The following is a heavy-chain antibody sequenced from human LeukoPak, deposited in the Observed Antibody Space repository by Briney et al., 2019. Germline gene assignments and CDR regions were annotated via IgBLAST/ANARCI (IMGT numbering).Heavy chain of an antibody. D-gene: IGHD3-10*01. V-gene: IGHV1-2*02. CDR3: ARDPGMVRGVIYYYYYYMDV. CDR2: INPNYGGT. CDR1: GYTFTGYY. J-gene: IGHJ6*03. Sequence: ASMKVSCKTSGYTFTGYYLHWVRQAPGQGPEWMGWINPNYGGTKYVPKFQGRVTMTRDTSITTAYMELSRLTSDDTAAYYCARDPGMVRGVIYYYYYYMDVWGKGTTVTISS.